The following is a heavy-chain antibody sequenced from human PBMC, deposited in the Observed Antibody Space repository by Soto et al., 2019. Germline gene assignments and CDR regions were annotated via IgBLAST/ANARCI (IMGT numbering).Heavy chain of an antibody. CDR3: ATTTKLRGDMITNINFDF. CDR2: FDPEGGEA. CDR1: GHTLTYLS. J-gene: IGHJ4*02. Sequence: AAVKVSCKRSGHTLTYLSIHLVRPSLGKGVEWMGGFDPEGGEAIYAQKWHGRVTVTEDTVTDTAYMELSGLNSDDTAVYYCATTTKLRGDMITNINFDFWGQGTPVTVSS. V-gene: IGHV1-24*01. D-gene: IGHD3-10*01.